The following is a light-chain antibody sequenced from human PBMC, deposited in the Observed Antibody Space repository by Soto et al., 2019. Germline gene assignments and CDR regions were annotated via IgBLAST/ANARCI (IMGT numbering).Light chain of an antibody. CDR1: QTISSW. CDR3: QQYNSFIWT. Sequence: IQMTQSPSTLSASVEDRVTIICRASQTISSWLAWYQQKGGQAPKLLISKASILDSGVPSRFSGSGSGTEFNLTISSLQPEDFATYYCQQYNSFIWTFGQRTKVDI. V-gene: IGKV1-5*03. CDR2: KAS. J-gene: IGKJ1*01.